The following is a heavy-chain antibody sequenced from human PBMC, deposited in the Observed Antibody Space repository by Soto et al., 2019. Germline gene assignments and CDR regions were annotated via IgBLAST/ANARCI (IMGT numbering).Heavy chain of an antibody. D-gene: IGHD2-15*01. V-gene: IGHV5-51*01. J-gene: IGHJ6*02. CDR1: GYSFTSYW. Sequence: PGESLKISCKGSGYSFTSYWIGWVRQMPGKGLEWMGIIYPGDSDTRYSPSFQGQVTISADKSISTAYLQWISLKASDTAMYYCARWQGGSVQPCYYYYGMDVWGQGTTVTVSS. CDR3: ARWQGGSVQPCYYYYGMDV. CDR2: IYPGDSDT.